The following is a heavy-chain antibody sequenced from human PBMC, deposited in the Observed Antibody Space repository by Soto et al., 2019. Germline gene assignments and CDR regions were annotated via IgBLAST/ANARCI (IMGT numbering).Heavy chain of an antibody. D-gene: IGHD2-2*01. Sequence: EVQLLESGGGLVQPGGSLRLSCAASGFTFSSFAMTWVRQAPGKGLEWVSGISSSGSSAYYADSVQGRFTISRDNSNNTLYLQMNSLRAEDTAVYYCATNLPADNAGDSWGQGTLVTVSS. CDR3: ATNLPADNAGDS. CDR2: ISSSGSSA. V-gene: IGHV3-23*01. J-gene: IGHJ4*02. CDR1: GFTFSSFA.